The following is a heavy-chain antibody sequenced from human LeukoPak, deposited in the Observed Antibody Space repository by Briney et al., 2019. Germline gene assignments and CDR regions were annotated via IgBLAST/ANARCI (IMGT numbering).Heavy chain of an antibody. CDR3: ARDSGVPVNSYYDSSGLGFDY. J-gene: IGHJ4*02. D-gene: IGHD3-22*01. CDR2: IIPIFGTA. CDR1: GGTFSSYA. V-gene: IGHV1-69*05. Sequence: GASVKVSCKASGGTFSSYAISWVRQAPGQGLEWMGRIIPIFGTANYAQKFQGRVTITTDESTSTAYMELSSLRSEDTAVYYCARDSGVPVNSYYDSSGLGFDYWGQGTLVTVSS.